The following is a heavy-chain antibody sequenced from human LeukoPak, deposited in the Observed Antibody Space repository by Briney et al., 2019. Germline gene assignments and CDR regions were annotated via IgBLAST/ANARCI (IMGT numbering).Heavy chain of an antibody. CDR1: GFTFSNYW. J-gene: IGHJ5*01. V-gene: IGHV3-74*01. CDR3: VRDWDHYDFDS. CDR2: INPAGNYA. D-gene: IGHD3-3*01. Sequence: GGSLRLSCAASGFTFSNYWIHWVRQAPGKGLVWVSRINPAGNYANYADSVKGRFTIPRDNAKNTVYLQMNSLRAEDTALFYCVRDWDHYDFDSWGQGTLVTVSS.